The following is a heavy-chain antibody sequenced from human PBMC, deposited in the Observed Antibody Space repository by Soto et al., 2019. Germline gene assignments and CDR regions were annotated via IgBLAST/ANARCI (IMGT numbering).Heavy chain of an antibody. CDR3: AGSMGDDDYYYYGMDV. Sequence: QVQLVQSGAEVKKPGSSVKVSCKASGGTFSSYAISWVRQAPGQGLEWMGGIIPIFGTANYAQKFQGRVTITADESTSKAYMELSSLRSEDTAVYYCAGSMGDDDYYYYGMDVWGQGTTVTVSS. CDR2: IIPIFGTA. J-gene: IGHJ6*02. D-gene: IGHD3-16*01. V-gene: IGHV1-69*12. CDR1: GGTFSSYA.